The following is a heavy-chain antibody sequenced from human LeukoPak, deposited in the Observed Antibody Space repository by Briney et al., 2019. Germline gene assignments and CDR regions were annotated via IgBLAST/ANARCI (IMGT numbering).Heavy chain of an antibody. V-gene: IGHV3-30*18. CDR3: AKDSSSSWYEGFDY. CDR2: ISYDGSNK. CDR1: GFTFSSYG. J-gene: IGHJ4*02. Sequence: GRSLRLSCAASGFTFSSYGMHWVRQAPGKGLEWVAVISYDGSNKYYADSVKGRFTISRDNSKNTLYQQMNSLRAEDTAVYYCAKDSSSSWYEGFDYWGQGTLVTVSS. D-gene: IGHD6-13*01.